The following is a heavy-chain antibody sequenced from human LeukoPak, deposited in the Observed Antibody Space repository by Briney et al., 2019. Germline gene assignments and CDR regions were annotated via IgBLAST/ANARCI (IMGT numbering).Heavy chain of an antibody. V-gene: IGHV1-2*06. Sequence: ASVKVSCKASRYTFTGYYMHWVRQAPGQGLEWMGRINPNSGGTNYAQKFQGRVTMTRDTSISTAYMELSRLRSDDTAVYYCARLSLFDYGDYWGQGTLVTVSS. CDR1: RYTFTGYY. CDR2: INPNSGGT. CDR3: ARLSLFDYGDY. J-gene: IGHJ4*02. D-gene: IGHD5/OR15-5a*01.